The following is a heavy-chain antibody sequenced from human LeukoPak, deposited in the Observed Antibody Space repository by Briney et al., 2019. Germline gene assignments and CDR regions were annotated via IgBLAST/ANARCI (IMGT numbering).Heavy chain of an antibody. V-gene: IGHV4-34*01. J-gene: IGHJ5*02. CDR1: GGSFSGCY. CDR3: ARGALKGVVRQLAGFDP. CDR2: INHSGST. D-gene: IGHD3-3*01. Sequence: PSETLSLTCAFYGGSFSGCYWSWIRQPPGKGLEWIGEINHSGSTNYNPSLKSRVTISVDTSKNQFSLKLSSVTAADTAVYYCARGALKGVVRQLAGFDPWGQGTLVTVSS.